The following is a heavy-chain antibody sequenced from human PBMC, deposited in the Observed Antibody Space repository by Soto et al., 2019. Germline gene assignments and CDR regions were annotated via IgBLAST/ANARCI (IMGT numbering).Heavy chain of an antibody. D-gene: IGHD2-2*01. CDR3: ARDRRDIVLVPAAFGFAP. J-gene: IGHJ5*02. V-gene: IGHV3-33*01. CDR1: GFTFGSYG. Sequence: GGSLILSCGAAGFTFGSYGMHWVRKDPGKGLEWVAVIWYDGSNKYYADSVKGRFTISRDNSKNTLYLQMNSLRAEDTAVYYCARDRRDIVLVPAAFGFAPWGQGTLVTVSS. CDR2: IWYDGSNK.